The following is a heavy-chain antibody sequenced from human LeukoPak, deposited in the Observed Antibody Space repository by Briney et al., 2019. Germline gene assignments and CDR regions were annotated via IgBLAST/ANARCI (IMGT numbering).Heavy chain of an antibody. CDR3: AKEGCTSATCYANC. D-gene: IGHD2-2*01. J-gene: IGHJ4*02. Sequence: PGGSLRLSCAASGFTFHDHDMHWVRQAPGKGLEWVSLISGNGANTFYVDSLKGRFTISRDDSKDTLYLQMNSLRAEDTAVYYCAKEGCTSATCYANCWGQGTLVTVSS. V-gene: IGHV3-43*02. CDR1: GFTFHDHD. CDR2: ISGNGANT.